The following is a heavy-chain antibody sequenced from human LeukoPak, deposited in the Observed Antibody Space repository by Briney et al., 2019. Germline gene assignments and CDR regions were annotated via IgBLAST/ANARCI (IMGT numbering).Heavy chain of an antibody. J-gene: IGHJ4*02. V-gene: IGHV3-11*04. CDR1: GFTFSDYY. CDR3: ARGPPWVGTTTNFDY. D-gene: IGHD1-26*01. Sequence: GGSLRLSCAASGFTFSDYYMSWIRQAPGKGLEWVSLISSSPRAIYYGDSVKGRFTTSRDNAKNLLYLQMNSLRAEDTAVYYCARGPPWVGTTTNFDYWGQGTLVTVSS. CDR2: ISSSPRAI.